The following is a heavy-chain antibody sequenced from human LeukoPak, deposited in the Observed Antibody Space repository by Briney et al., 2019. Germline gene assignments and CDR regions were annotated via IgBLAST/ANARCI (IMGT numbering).Heavy chain of an antibody. J-gene: IGHJ1*01. Sequence: ASVKVSCKASGGTFSSYAISWVRQAPGQGLEWMGRIIPIFGTANYVQKFQGRVTITTDESTSTAYTELSSLRSEDTAVYYCASGMAGYSSGWYIFQHWGQGTLVTVSS. CDR2: IIPIFGTA. CDR1: GGTFSSYA. CDR3: ASGMAGYSSGWYIFQH. V-gene: IGHV1-69*05. D-gene: IGHD6-19*01.